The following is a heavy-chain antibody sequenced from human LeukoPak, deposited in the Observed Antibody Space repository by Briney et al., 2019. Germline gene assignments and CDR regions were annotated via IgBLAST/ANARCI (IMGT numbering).Heavy chain of an antibody. V-gene: IGHV3-23*01. D-gene: IGHD3-22*01. Sequence: GGSLRLSCAASGFTFSSYAMSWVRQAPGKGLEWVSAISGSGGSTYYVDSVKGRFTISRDNSKNTLYLQINSLRAEDTAVYYCAKGSDYYDSSGCDYWGQGTLVTVSS. CDR1: GFTFSSYA. CDR2: ISGSGGST. CDR3: AKGSDYYDSSGCDY. J-gene: IGHJ4*02.